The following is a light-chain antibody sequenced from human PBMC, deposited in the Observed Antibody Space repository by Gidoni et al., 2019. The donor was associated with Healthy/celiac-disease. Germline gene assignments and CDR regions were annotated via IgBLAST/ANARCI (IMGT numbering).Light chain of an antibody. CDR3: QQRSNWPLT. J-gene: IGKJ4*01. V-gene: IGKV3-11*01. Sequence: EIVLTQSPATLSLSPGERATLSCRASQSVSSYLAWYQQKPGQAPRLLIYDASNRATCNPARFSGSWSGTDFTLTISSLEPEDFAVYYCQQRSNWPLTFGGGTKVEIK. CDR1: QSVSSY. CDR2: DAS.